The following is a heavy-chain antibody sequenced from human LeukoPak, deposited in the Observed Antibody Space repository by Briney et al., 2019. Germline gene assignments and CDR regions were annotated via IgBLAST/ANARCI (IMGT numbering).Heavy chain of an antibody. D-gene: IGHD3-3*01. Sequence: GGSLRLSCEASGFTFSSYWMSWVRQAPGKGLEWVANIKQDGSEKYYVDSVKGRFTISRDNAKNSLYLQMNSLRAEDTAVYYCARLREIPVFGVVTKSTSYFDYWGQGTLVTVSS. J-gene: IGHJ4*02. CDR2: IKQDGSEK. CDR1: GFTFSSYW. CDR3: ARLREIPVFGVVTKSTSYFDY. V-gene: IGHV3-7*01.